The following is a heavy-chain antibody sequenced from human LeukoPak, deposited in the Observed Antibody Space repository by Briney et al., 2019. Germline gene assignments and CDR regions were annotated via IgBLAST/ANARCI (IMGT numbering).Heavy chain of an antibody. CDR3: ARGTYTTSPRNPKYYFDY. CDR1: GFTFDTST. J-gene: IGHJ4*02. V-gene: IGHV3-21*01. Sequence: PGGSLRLSCAASGFTFDTSTMNWVRQAPGKGLEWVSSISSTSSYIYYADSVRGRFTISRDNAKNSLYLQMNSLRAEDTAVYYCARGTYTTSPRNPKYYFDYWGQWTLVTVSS. CDR2: ISSTSSYI. D-gene: IGHD2/OR15-2a*01.